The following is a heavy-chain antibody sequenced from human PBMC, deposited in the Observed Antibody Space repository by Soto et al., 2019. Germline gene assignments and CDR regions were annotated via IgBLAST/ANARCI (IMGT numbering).Heavy chain of an antibody. CDR3: AKTPTKYRIAAAGPFAY. D-gene: IGHD6-13*01. CDR2: ISGSGGST. V-gene: IGHV3-23*01. Sequence: GGSLRLSCAASGFPFSSYAMSWLRQAPGKKLEWVSAISGSGGSTYYADSVKGRFTISRDNSKNTLYLQMNSLRAEDTAVYYCAKTPTKYRIAAAGPFAYWGQGTLVTVSS. CDR1: GFPFSSYA. J-gene: IGHJ4*02.